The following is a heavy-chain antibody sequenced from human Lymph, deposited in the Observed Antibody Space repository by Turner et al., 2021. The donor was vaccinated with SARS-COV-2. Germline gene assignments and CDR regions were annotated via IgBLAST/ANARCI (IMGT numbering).Heavy chain of an antibody. Sequence: EVQLVESGGGLVKPGGSLRLSCEASGFTFSTYSMNWVRQAPGKGLEWISSISSSSSYIYYADSVKGGFTISRDDAKNSLYLQMNSLRAEDTAVYYCARDIPTTADYFDYWGQGTLVTVSS. CDR2: ISSSSSYI. V-gene: IGHV3-21*01. CDR3: ARDIPTTADYFDY. J-gene: IGHJ4*02. CDR1: GFTFSTYS. D-gene: IGHD4-17*01.